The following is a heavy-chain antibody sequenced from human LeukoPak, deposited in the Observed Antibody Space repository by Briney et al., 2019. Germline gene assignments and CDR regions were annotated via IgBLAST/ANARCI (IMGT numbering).Heavy chain of an antibody. Sequence: GSLRLSCAASGFTFSSYAMSWVRQAPGKGLEWVSAISGSGGSTYYADSVKGRFTISRDNSKNTLYLQMNSLRAEDTAVYYCAKDLRYSNWFDPWGQGTLVTVSS. V-gene: IGHV3-23*01. CDR3: AKDLRYSNWFDP. D-gene: IGHD1-26*01. CDR1: GFTFSSYA. J-gene: IGHJ5*02. CDR2: ISGSGGST.